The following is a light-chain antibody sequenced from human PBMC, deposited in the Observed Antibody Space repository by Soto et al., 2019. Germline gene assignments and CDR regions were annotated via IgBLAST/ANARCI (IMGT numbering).Light chain of an antibody. CDR1: QSVSSY. Sequence: EIVLTQSPATLSLSPGERATLSCRASQSVSSYLAWYQQKPGQAPRLLIYDASNRATGIPARFSGSGSGTGFPLTISSLEPEDFAVYYCQQRSNWNTFGQGTKLEIK. V-gene: IGKV3-11*01. CDR3: QQRSNWNT. CDR2: DAS. J-gene: IGKJ2*01.